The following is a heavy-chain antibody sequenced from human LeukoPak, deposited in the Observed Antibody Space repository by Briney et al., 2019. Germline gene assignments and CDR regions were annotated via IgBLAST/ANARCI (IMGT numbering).Heavy chain of an antibody. J-gene: IGHJ4*02. CDR1: GFTFSTFA. CDR3: ARDQGDYVWGSYRSQYFDY. V-gene: IGHV3-21*01. CDR2: ISSSSSYI. Sequence: GGSLRLSCEASGFTFSTFAMLWVRQPPGKGLEWVSSISSSSSYIYYADSVKGRFTISRDNAKNSLYLQMNSLRAEDTAVYYCARDQGDYVWGSYRSQYFDYWGQGTLVTVSS. D-gene: IGHD3-16*02.